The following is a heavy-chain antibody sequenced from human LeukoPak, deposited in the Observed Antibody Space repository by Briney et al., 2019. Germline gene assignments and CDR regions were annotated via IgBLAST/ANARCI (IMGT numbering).Heavy chain of an antibody. CDR2: IKQDGSEK. D-gene: IGHD3-10*01. J-gene: IGHJ4*02. V-gene: IGHV3-7*01. CDR1: GFTFSSYW. CDR3: AKTYYYSSGNF. Sequence: GGSLRLSCAASGFTFSSYWMSWVRQAPGKGLEWVANIKQDGSEKYYVDSVKGRFTISRDNAKNSLYLQMNSLRAEDTAIYYCAKTYYYSSGNFWGQGTLVTVSS.